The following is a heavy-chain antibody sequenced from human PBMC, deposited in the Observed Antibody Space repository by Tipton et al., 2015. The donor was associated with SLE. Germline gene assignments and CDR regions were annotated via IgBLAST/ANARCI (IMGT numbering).Heavy chain of an antibody. CDR3: ATSPHGSLWHGGGWFDP. V-gene: IGHV3-11*01. CDR1: GFTFTDYT. D-gene: IGHD3-16*01. Sequence: SLRLSCTASGFTFTDYTMTWIRQAPGRGLEWISYVSRGGDTIYYADSVEGRFTASRDETKSTLSLQMHSLKPEDTAVYFCATSPHGSLWHGGGWFDPWGQGTLVTVSS. CDR2: VSRGGDTI. J-gene: IGHJ5*02.